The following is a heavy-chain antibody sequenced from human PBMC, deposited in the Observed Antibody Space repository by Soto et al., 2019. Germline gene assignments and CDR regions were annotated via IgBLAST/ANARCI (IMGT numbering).Heavy chain of an antibody. CDR1: GYSFTSDW. CDR3: ARHGLGSGNPGYYSMDV. V-gene: IGHV5-10-1*01. D-gene: IGHD3-10*01. CDR2: IDPSDSET. J-gene: IGHJ6*02. Sequence: PGESLKISCKDSGYSFTSDWISWVRQMPGKGLEWMGRIDPSDSETDYSPSFQGHVTISTDKSISTAYVQWSSLKASDTAIYYCARHGLGSGNPGYYSMDVWGQGTTVTVSS.